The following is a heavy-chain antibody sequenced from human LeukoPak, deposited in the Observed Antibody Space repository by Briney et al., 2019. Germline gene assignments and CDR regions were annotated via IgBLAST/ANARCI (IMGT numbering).Heavy chain of an antibody. Sequence: SETLSLTSTVSGGSISSHYWTWIRQPPGKGLEWIGYIYYSGNSNYNPALKCRVTISVDTSKNQFSLKLSSVTAADTAVYYCARDLTTVTKGFDIWGQGTMVTVSS. CDR1: GGSISSHY. CDR3: ARDLTTVTKGFDI. CDR2: IYYSGNS. J-gene: IGHJ3*02. V-gene: IGHV4-59*11. D-gene: IGHD4-17*01.